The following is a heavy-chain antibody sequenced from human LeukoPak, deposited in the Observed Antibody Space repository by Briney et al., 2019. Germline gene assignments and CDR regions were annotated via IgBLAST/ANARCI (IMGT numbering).Heavy chain of an antibody. CDR3: ASLTYYYDSSGPLYNWFDP. Sequence: PGGSLRLSCAASGFTFSSYAMSWVRQAPGKGLEWVSAISGSGGSTYYADSVKGRFTISRDNSKNTLYLQMNSLRAEDTAVYYCASLTYYYDSSGPLYNWFDPWGQGTLVTVSS. J-gene: IGHJ5*02. CDR1: GFTFSSYA. CDR2: ISGSGGST. V-gene: IGHV3-23*01. D-gene: IGHD3-22*01.